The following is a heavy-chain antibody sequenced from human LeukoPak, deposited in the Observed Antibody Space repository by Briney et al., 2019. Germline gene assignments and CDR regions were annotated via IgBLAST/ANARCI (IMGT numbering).Heavy chain of an antibody. Sequence: GGSLRLSCAASGFTFSDYYMSWIRQAPGKGLEWVACIRSSGSTIFHADSVKGRFTISRDNAKNSLYLQMNSLRAEDTAVYYCARGRTGDSSGYYYYYYYYMDVWGKGTTVTVSS. CDR3: ARGRTGDSSGYYYYYYYYMDV. D-gene: IGHD3-22*01. CDR2: IRSSGSTI. CDR1: GFTFSDYY. V-gene: IGHV3-11*04. J-gene: IGHJ6*03.